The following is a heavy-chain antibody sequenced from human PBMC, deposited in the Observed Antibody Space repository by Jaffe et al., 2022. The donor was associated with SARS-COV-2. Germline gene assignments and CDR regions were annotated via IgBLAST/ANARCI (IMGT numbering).Heavy chain of an antibody. CDR3: AKDLGVEMATTGELGIDY. V-gene: IGHV3-23*01. D-gene: IGHD1-1*01. CDR2: ISGSGGST. Sequence: EVQLLESGGGLVQPGGSLRLSCAASGFTFSSYAMSWVRQAPGKGLEWVSAISGSGGSTYYADSVKGRFTISRDNSKNTLYLQMNSLRAEDTAVYYCAKDLGVEMATTGELGIDYWGQGTLVTVSS. J-gene: IGHJ4*02. CDR1: GFTFSSYA.